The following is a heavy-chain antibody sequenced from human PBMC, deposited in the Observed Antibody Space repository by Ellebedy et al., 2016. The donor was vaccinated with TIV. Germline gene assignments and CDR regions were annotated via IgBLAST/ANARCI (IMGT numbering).Heavy chain of an antibody. CDR1: GFTFSSYA. J-gene: IGHJ4*02. D-gene: IGHD6-13*01. V-gene: IGHV3-23*01. CDR3: AKDGLEQQLVRGYFDY. Sequence: GGSLRLXXAASGFTFSSYAMSWVRQAPGKGLEWVSAISGSGGSTYYADSVKGRSTISRDNSKNTLYLQMNSLRAEDTAVYYCAKDGLEQQLVRGYFDYWGQGTLVTVSS. CDR2: ISGSGGST.